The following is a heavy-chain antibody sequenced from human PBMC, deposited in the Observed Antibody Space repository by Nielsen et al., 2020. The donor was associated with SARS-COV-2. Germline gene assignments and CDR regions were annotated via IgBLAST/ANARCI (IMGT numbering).Heavy chain of an antibody. D-gene: IGHD1-26*01. CDR2: ISAYNGNT. J-gene: IGHJ6*02. V-gene: IGHV1-18*01. CDR1: GYTFTSYG. CDR3: ARGILTSGSYYYYYGMDV. Sequence: ASVKVSCKASGYTFTSYGISWVRQAPGQGLEWMGWISAYNGNTNYAQKLQGRVTMTTDTSTSTAHMELRSLRSDDTAVYYCARGILTSGSYYYYYGMDVWGQGTTVTVSS.